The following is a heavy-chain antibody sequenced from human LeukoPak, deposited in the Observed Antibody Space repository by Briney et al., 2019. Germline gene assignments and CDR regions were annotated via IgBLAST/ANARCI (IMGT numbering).Heavy chain of an antibody. CDR3: ANGGGYFLH. J-gene: IGHJ1*01. Sequence: PGGSLRLSCVASGFTFRTYGMHWVRQAPGKGLERVAFIRFDGNTEKYADSVEGRFTVSRDNAKNTLYLQMDTLRPEDTALYYCANGGGYFLHWGQGTLVTVAS. V-gene: IGHV3-30*02. CDR2: IRFDGNTE. CDR1: GFTFRTYG. D-gene: IGHD3-16*01.